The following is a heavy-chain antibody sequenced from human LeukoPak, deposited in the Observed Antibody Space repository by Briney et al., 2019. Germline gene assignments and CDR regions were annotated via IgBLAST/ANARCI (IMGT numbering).Heavy chain of an antibody. J-gene: IGHJ4*02. CDR2: IWYDGSNK. CDR1: GFTFSSYG. V-gene: IGHV3-33*01. D-gene: IGHD3-22*01. CDR3: ARVGNYYDSRLPKY. Sequence: PGGSLRLSCAASGFTFSSYGMHWVRQAPGKGLEWVAVIWYDGSNKYYADSVKGRFTISRDNSKNTLYLQMNSLRAEGTAVYYCARVGNYYDSRLPKYWGQGTLVTVSS.